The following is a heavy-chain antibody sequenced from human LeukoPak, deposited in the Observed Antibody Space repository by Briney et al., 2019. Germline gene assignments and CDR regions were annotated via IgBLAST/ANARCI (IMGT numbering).Heavy chain of an antibody. CDR3: ARDTAGYCSSTSCYESDY. CDR1: GYTFTSYG. Sequence: VASMKVSCKASGYTFTSYGISWVRQAPGQGLEWMGWISAYNGNTNYAQKLQGRVTMTTDTSTSTAYMELRSLRSDDTAVYYCARDTAGYCSSTSCYESDYWGQGTLVTVSS. D-gene: IGHD2-2*01. V-gene: IGHV1-18*01. CDR2: ISAYNGNT. J-gene: IGHJ4*02.